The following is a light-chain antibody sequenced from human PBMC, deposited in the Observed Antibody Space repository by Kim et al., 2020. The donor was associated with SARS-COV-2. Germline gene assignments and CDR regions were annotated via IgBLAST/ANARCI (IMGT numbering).Light chain of an antibody. CDR3: QQYGSSPLT. CDR1: QGVSSRY. J-gene: IGKJ4*01. CDR2: DAS. Sequence: SPGERATLSCRASQGVSSRYLAWYQQKPGQAPRLLICDASSRATGIPDRFSGSGSGTDFTLTISRLEPEDFAVYYCQQYGSSPLTFGGGTKVDIK. V-gene: IGKV3-20*01.